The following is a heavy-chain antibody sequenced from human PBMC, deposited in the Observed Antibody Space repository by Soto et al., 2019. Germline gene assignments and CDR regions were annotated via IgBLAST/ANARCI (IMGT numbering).Heavy chain of an antibody. CDR2: TYYRSRWYN. CDR1: GDGVSSNSAA. Sequence: SQTLSLTCAISGDGVSSNSAAWNWIRLSPSRGLEWLARTYYRSRWYNDYAVSVRSRITVNPDTSKNQFSLQLTSVTPEDTAVYYCARRPGSGWSEIDYWGQGTLVTVS. J-gene: IGHJ4*02. CDR3: ARRPGSGWSEIDY. D-gene: IGHD6-19*01. V-gene: IGHV6-1*01.